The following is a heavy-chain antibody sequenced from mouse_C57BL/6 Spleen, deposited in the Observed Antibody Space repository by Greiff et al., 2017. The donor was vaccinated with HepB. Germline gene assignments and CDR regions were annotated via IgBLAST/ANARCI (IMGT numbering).Heavy chain of an antibody. CDR3: ARRSYDYDDAMDY. V-gene: IGHV5-6*02. Sequence: DVKLVESGGDLVKPGGSLKLSCAASGFTFSSYGMSWVRQTPDKRLEWVATISSGGSYTYYPDSVKGRFTISRDNAKNTLYLQMCSLKSKDTAMYYCARRSYDYDDAMDYWGQGTSVTVAS. D-gene: IGHD2-4*01. CDR1: GFTFSSYG. CDR2: ISSGGSYT. J-gene: IGHJ4*01.